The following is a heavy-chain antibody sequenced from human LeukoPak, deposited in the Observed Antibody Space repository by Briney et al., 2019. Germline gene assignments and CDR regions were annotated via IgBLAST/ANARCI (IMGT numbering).Heavy chain of an antibody. Sequence: ASVKVSCKASGYTFSGYYMHWVRQAPGQGLEWMGWINPNSGGTNYAQKFQGRVTMTRDTSISTAYMELSRMTSDDTAVYYCAGSGGTGGPELDYWGQGTLVTVSS. CDR2: INPNSGGT. V-gene: IGHV1-2*02. D-gene: IGHD6-25*01. J-gene: IGHJ4*02. CDR1: GYTFSGYY. CDR3: AGSGGTGGPELDY.